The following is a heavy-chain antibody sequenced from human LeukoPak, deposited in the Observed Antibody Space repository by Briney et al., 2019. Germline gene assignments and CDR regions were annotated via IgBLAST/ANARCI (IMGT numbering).Heavy chain of an antibody. J-gene: IGHJ4*02. Sequence: ASVKVSCKASGYTFTSYAMHWVRQAPGQRLEWMGWINAGNGNTKYSQKLQGRVTLTRDTSASTAYMELTSLRSEDTAVYYCARDLTGRFGELLYSFDYWGQGTLVTVSS. V-gene: IGHV1-3*01. D-gene: IGHD3-10*01. CDR1: GYTFTSYA. CDR2: INAGNGNT. CDR3: ARDLTGRFGELLYSFDY.